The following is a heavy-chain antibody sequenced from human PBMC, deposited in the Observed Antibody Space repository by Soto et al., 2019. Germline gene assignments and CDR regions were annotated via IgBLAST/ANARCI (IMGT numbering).Heavy chain of an antibody. J-gene: IGHJ4*02. Sequence: PGGSLRLSCAASGFTFSSYSMNWARQAPGKGLEWVSSISSSSSYIYYADSVKGRFTISRDNAKNSLYLQMNSLRAEDTAVYYCATLVDYGDYEVFDYWGQGTLVTVSS. CDR1: GFTFSSYS. V-gene: IGHV3-21*01. CDR2: ISSSSSYI. CDR3: ATLVDYGDYEVFDY. D-gene: IGHD4-17*01.